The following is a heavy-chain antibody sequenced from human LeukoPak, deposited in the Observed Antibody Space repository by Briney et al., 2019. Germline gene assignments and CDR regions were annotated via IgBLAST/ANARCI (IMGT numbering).Heavy chain of an antibody. Sequence: GGSLRLSCAASGFTLSSYGMHWVRQAPGKGLEWVAVIWYDGSNKYYADSVKGRFTISRDNSKNTLYLQMNSLRAEDTAVYYCARDGGARGGSFDYWGQGTLVTVSS. J-gene: IGHJ4*02. CDR3: ARDGGARGGSFDY. V-gene: IGHV3-33*01. CDR1: GFTLSSYG. D-gene: IGHD2-21*01. CDR2: IWYDGSNK.